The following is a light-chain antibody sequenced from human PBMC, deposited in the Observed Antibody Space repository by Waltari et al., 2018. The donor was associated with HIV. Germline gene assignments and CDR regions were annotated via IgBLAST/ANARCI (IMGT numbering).Light chain of an antibody. CDR2: LKSDGSH. Sequence: QLVLTQSPSASASLGASVKLTCTLRSRHNSYAIAWHQQQPEKGPRYLMKLKSDGSHKKGDGIPDRFSGSSSGAERYLTISSLQAEDEADYYCQTWATGIRVFGGGTKLTVL. CDR1: SRHNSYA. CDR3: QTWATGIRV. J-gene: IGLJ3*02. V-gene: IGLV4-69*01.